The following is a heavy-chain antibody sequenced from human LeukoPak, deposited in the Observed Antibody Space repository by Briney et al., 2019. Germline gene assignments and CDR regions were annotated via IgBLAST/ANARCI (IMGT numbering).Heavy chain of an antibody. Sequence: SETLFLTCTVSGGSIGSGYYWAWIRQPPGKGLEWIGSIHYGGTTHYNPSLQSRVTISADTSKNQFALDLRSVTAADTAVYYCTRDIGDFVSDFWGQGTLVTVSS. J-gene: IGHJ4*02. CDR1: GGSIGSGYY. CDR2: IHYGGTT. CDR3: TRDIGDFVSDF. V-gene: IGHV4-39*02. D-gene: IGHD2-21*02.